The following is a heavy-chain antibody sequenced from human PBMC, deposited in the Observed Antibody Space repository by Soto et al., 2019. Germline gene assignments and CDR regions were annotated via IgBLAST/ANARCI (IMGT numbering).Heavy chain of an antibody. CDR3: AKVRLAGNFDY. Sequence: EVQVLDSGGGLVQPGGSLRLSCAASGFTFNNYAMNWVRQAPGKGLEWVATISANGGSTDYADSVKGRFTISRDNSKNTLYVQMNGLRVEDTAVYYCAKVRLAGNFDYWGQGTQVTVSS. CDR1: GFTFNNYA. CDR2: ISANGGST. J-gene: IGHJ4*02. D-gene: IGHD6-6*01. V-gene: IGHV3-23*01.